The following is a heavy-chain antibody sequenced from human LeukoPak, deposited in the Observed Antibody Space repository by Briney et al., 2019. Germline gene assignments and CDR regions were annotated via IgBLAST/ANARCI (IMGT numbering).Heavy chain of an antibody. D-gene: IGHD2-21*02. CDR3: ARDQGYCGGDCYDTFDI. Sequence: ASVKVSCKASGYTFTSYGISWVRQAPGQGLEWMGLISVYNGNTNYAQKLQGRVTMTTDTSTSTAYMELRSLRSDDTAVYYCARDQGYCGGDCYDTFDIWGQGTMVTVSS. CDR1: GYTFTSYG. V-gene: IGHV1-18*01. J-gene: IGHJ3*02. CDR2: ISVYNGNT.